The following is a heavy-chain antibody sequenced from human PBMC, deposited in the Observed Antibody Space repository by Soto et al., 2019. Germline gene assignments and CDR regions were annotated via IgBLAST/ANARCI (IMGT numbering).Heavy chain of an antibody. J-gene: IGHJ4*02. Sequence: DVQLVESGGGLVQPGGSLRLSCAPSGFTFSSYSMNWVRQAPGKGLEWVSFISRSGTTIYYADSVKGRFTISRDNAKNSIYLQMNSLRVDDTAVYYCARASSAYDIDYWGQGTLVTVSS. D-gene: IGHD5-12*01. V-gene: IGHV3-48*01. CDR2: ISRSGTTI. CDR1: GFTFSSYS. CDR3: ARASSAYDIDY.